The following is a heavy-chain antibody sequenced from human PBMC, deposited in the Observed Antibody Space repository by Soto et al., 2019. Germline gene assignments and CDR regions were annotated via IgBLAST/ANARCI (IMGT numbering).Heavy chain of an antibody. CDR2: INPSGDST. V-gene: IGHV1-46*03. CDR1: GYIFTSYY. Sequence: QVQLVQSGAEVKTPGASVKVSCKASGYIFTSYYVHWVRPALGQGVEWMGIINPSGDSTSYAQKFQGRVTTTRDTSTSTVYMELSRLRSEDTAVYYCARKGCTNGVCYGGLGNCGQGPLDTVAS. CDR3: ARKGCTNGVCYGGLGN. D-gene: IGHD2-8*01. J-gene: IGHJ4*02.